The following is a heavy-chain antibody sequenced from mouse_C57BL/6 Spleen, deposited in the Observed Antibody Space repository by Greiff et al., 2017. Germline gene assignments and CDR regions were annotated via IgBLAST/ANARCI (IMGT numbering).Heavy chain of an antibody. D-gene: IGHD2-14*01. CDR3: AREYGYDWALFDY. V-gene: IGHV5-17*01. Sequence: EVQRVESGGGLVKPGGSLKLSCAASGFTFSDYGMHWVRQAPEKGLEWVAYISSGSSTIYYADTVKGRFTISRDNAKNTLFLQMTSLRSEDTAMYYCAREYGYDWALFDYWGQGTTLTVSS. CDR1: GFTFSDYG. J-gene: IGHJ2*01. CDR2: ISSGSSTI.